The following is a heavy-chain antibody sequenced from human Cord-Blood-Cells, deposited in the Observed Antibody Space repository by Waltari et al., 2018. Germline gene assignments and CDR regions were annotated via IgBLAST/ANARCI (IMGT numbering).Heavy chain of an antibody. J-gene: IGHJ4*02. CDR1: GYTFTGYY. D-gene: IGHD3-3*01. CDR2: INPNSGGT. V-gene: IGHV1-2*02. CDR3: ARVDFWSGYYDY. Sequence: QVQLVPSGAEVKKPAASVKVSCKASGYTFTGYYIHWVRQAPGQGLEWMGWINPNSGGTNYAQKFQGRVTMTRDTSISTAYMELSRLRSDDTAVYYCARVDFWSGYYDYWGQGTLVTVSS.